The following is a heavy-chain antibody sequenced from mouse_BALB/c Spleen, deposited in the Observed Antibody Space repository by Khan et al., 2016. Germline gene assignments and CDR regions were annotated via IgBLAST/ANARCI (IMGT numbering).Heavy chain of an antibody. CDR3: ARDGCVYDAMDY. J-gene: IGHJ4*01. D-gene: IGHD2-2*01. CDR1: GFSIIAYG. V-gene: IGHV2-6-7*01. Sequence: QVQLKESGPGLVAPSQSLSITCTVSGFSIIAYGVNWVRQPPGKGLEWLGMIWGDGSTDYNSALKSRLNITKDNSKSQVFLTMNSLQTEDTARYYCARDGCVYDAMDYGGQGTSVTVSS. CDR2: IWGDGST.